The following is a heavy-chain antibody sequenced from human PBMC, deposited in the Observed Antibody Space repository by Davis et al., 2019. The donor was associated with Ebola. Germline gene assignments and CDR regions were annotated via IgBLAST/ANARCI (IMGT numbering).Heavy chain of an antibody. D-gene: IGHD2-15*01. CDR3: ARESIVVVAATPYYYYGMDV. CDR2: INPNDGRT. V-gene: IGHV1-46*01. J-gene: IGHJ6*04. CDR1: GYTFTNYY. Sequence: ASVKVSCKASGYTFTNYYMHWVRQAPGQGLEWMGMINPNDGRTIYAQKFQGRVTMTRDTSTSTVYMELSSLRSEDTAVYYCARESIVVVAATPYYYYGMDVWGKGTTVTVSS.